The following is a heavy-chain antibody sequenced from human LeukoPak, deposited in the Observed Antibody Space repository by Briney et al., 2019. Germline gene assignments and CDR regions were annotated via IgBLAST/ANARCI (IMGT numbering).Heavy chain of an antibody. CDR2: IYYSGST. Sequence: PSETLSLTCTVSGGSISGYYWSWIRQPPGKGLEWIGYIYYSGSTNYNPSLKSRVTISVDTSKNQFSLKLSSVTAADTAVYYCAREGLGYGDYGFDPWGQGTLVTVSS. CDR1: GGSISGYY. D-gene: IGHD4-17*01. J-gene: IGHJ5*02. CDR3: AREGLGYGDYGFDP. V-gene: IGHV4-59*01.